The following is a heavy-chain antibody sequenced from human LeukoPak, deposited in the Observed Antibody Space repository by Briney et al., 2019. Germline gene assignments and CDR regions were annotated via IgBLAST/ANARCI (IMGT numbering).Heavy chain of an antibody. V-gene: IGHV3-23*01. D-gene: IGHD1-26*01. Sequence: GGSLRLSCAASGLTFSSYAMSWVRQAPGKGLQWVSAISGSGGSTYYADSVKGRFTISRDNSKNTLYLQMNSLRAEDTAVYYCAKAQVGATGFDYWGQGTLFTVSS. CDR1: GLTFSSYA. J-gene: IGHJ4*02. CDR2: ISGSGGST. CDR3: AKAQVGATGFDY.